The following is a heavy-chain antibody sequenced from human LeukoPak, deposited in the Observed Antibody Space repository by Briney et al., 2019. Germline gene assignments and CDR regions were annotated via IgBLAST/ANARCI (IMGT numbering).Heavy chain of an antibody. J-gene: IGHJ4*02. CDR2: ISSGGISP. Sequence: GGSLRLSCAASGFTFSDYYLSWIRQAPGKGLEWISYISSGGISPHYADSVKGRFTISRDNAKNSLYLQMNTLRAEDTAVYYCARADFWSGYTHFDYWGQGTLVTVSS. CDR3: ARADFWSGYTHFDY. V-gene: IGHV3-11*01. CDR1: GFTFSDYY. D-gene: IGHD3-3*01.